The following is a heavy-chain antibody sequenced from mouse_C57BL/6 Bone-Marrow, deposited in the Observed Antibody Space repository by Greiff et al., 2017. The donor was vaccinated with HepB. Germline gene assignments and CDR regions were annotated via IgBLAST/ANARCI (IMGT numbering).Heavy chain of an antibody. CDR3: ARRNYVAMDY. Sequence: VQLVESGAELARPGASVKLSCKASGYTFTSYGISWVKQRTGQGLEWIGEIYPRSGNTYYNEKFKGKATLTADKSSSTAYMELRSLTSEDSAVYFCARRNYVAMDYWGQGTSVTVSS. V-gene: IGHV1-81*01. D-gene: IGHD1-1*01. CDR1: GYTFTSYG. CDR2: IYPRSGNT. J-gene: IGHJ4*01.